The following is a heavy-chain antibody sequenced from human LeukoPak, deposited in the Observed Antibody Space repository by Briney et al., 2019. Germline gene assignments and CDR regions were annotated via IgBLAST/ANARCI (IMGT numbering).Heavy chain of an antibody. J-gene: IGHJ6*03. V-gene: IGHV3-7*01. CDR2: IKQDGSEK. Sequence: GGSLRLSCAASGFTLSSYWMSWVRQAPGKGLEWVANIKQDGSEKYYVDSVKGRFTTSRDNAKNSLYLQMNSLRAEDTAVYYCARGGSGSFYYYYMDVWGKGTTVTVSS. CDR3: ARGGSGSFYYYYMDV. CDR1: GFTLSSYW. D-gene: IGHD3-10*01.